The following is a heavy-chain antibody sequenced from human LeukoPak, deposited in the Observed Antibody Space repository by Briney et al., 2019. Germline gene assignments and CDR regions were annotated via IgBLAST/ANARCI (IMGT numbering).Heavy chain of an antibody. CDR1: GFTFRSYS. Sequence: GGSLRLSCAASGFTFRSYSMHWVRQAPGKGLESVSYISSTSSTIYYADSVKGRFTISRDNAKNSLYLQMNSLRDEDTAVYYCARAAPYYYDSSGYSAFDSWGQGTMVTVSA. CDR3: ARAAPYYYDSSGYSAFDS. D-gene: IGHD3-22*01. V-gene: IGHV3-48*02. CDR2: ISSTSSTI. J-gene: IGHJ3*02.